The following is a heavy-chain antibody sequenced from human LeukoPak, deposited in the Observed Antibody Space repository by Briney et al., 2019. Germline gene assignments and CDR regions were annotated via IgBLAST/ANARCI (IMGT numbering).Heavy chain of an antibody. CDR3: ARDTEHLYFVFDY. D-gene: IGHD2-2*02. J-gene: IGHJ4*02. V-gene: IGHV3-48*02. Sequence: GGSLRLSCAASGFTFSRYSMNWVPQAPGKGLEWVSYISRSGSTIYYADSVKGRFTISRDNAKNSLYLQMNSLRDEDTAVYYCARDTEHLYFVFDYWGQGTLVTVSS. CDR2: ISRSGSTI. CDR1: GFTFSRYS.